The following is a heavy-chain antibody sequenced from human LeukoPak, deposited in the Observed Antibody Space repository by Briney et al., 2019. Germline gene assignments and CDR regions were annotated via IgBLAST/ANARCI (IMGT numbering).Heavy chain of an antibody. D-gene: IGHD1-26*01. J-gene: IGHJ3*02. V-gene: IGHV4-59*01. CDR1: GGSISSYY. CDR2: IYYSGST. Sequence: PSETLSLTCSVSGGSISSYYWSWIRQSPGKGLEWIGYIYYSGSTNYNPSLKSRVTISVDTSKNQFSLKLSSVTAADTAVYYCARVGRVGATPGTILGAFDIWGQGTMVTVSS. CDR3: ARVGRVGATPGTILGAFDI.